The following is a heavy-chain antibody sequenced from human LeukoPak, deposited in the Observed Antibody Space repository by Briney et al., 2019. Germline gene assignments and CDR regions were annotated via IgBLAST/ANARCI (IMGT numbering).Heavy chain of an antibody. CDR1: GFSFSDYY. D-gene: IGHD4-11*01. V-gene: IGHV3-11*01. CDR2: ISSSGSTI. Sequence: GGSLRLSCAASGFSFSDYYMSWIRQAPGKGLEWVSYISSSGSTIYYADSVKGRFTISRDNVKNSLFLQMNNLRAEDTAVYYCAKSRTTVDYWGQGTLVTVSS. J-gene: IGHJ4*02. CDR3: AKSRTTVDY.